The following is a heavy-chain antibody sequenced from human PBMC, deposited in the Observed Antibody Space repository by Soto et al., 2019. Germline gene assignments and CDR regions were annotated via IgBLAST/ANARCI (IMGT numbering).Heavy chain of an antibody. CDR1: GFTFSSYA. CDR2: ISGSGGST. V-gene: IGHV3-23*01. Sequence: EVQLLESGGGLVQPGGSLRLSCAASGFTFSSYAMSWVRQAPGMGLEWVSAISGSGGSTYYADSVKGRFTISKDNSKNTLYPQMNSLRAEDTAVYYCAPDGIFGSSWFPFDYWGQGTLVTVSS. D-gene: IGHD6-13*01. CDR3: APDGIFGSSWFPFDY. J-gene: IGHJ4*02.